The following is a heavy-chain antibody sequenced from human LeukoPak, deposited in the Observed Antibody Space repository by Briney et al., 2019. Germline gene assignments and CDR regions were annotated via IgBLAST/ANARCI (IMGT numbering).Heavy chain of an antibody. CDR3: ARASTIFGVVNPAFDY. Sequence: GGSLRLSCAASGFTFSSYEMNWDRQAPGKGLEWVSYISSGSTIYYADSVKGRFTISRDDAKNSLYLQMNSLRAEDTAVYYCARASTIFGVVNPAFDYWGQGTLVTVSS. CDR2: ISSGSTI. CDR1: GFTFSSYE. J-gene: IGHJ4*02. D-gene: IGHD3-3*01. V-gene: IGHV3-48*03.